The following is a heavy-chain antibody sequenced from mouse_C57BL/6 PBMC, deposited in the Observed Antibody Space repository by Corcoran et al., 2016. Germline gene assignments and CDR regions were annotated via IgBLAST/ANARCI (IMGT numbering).Heavy chain of an antibody. V-gene: IGHV1-18*01. D-gene: IGHD4-1*01. CDR3: SRELSYYYAMDY. CDR1: GYTFTDYN. J-gene: IGHJ4*01. Sequence: EVQLQQSGPERVKPGASVKIPCKASGYTFTDYNMDWVKQSHGKSLEWIGDINPNNGGTIYNQKFKGKATLTVDKSSSTAYMELRSLTSEDTAVYYCSRELSYYYAMDYCGQGTSVTLSS. CDR2: INPNNGGT.